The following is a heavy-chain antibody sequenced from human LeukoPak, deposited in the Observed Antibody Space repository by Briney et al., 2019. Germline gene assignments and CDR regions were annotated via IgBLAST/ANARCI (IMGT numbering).Heavy chain of an antibody. CDR2: ISYDGSNE. V-gene: IGHV3-30*18. CDR3: AKGPAPRLGEFSYHALVDY. CDR1: GFTFRRHW. Sequence: GGSLRLSCAASGFTFRRHWMHWVRQAPGKGLEWVAFISYDGSNENIADSVKGRFIISRDNSKNTLYLQMNSLRAEDTAVYYCAKGPAPRLGEFSYHALVDYWGQGTLVTVSS. D-gene: IGHD3-16*02. J-gene: IGHJ4*02.